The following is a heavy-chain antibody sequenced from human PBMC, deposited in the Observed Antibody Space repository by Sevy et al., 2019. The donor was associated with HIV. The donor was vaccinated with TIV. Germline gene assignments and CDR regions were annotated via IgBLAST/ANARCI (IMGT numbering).Heavy chain of an antibody. D-gene: IGHD3-3*01. CDR1: GDTFSSYS. CDR3: ARGLYSEFWSGSINFYYGLDI. Sequence: ASVKVSCKASGDTFSSYSISWVRQAPGQGLEWMGGIIPVFDLVKYAQTFQGRVTIIADESTSTVYMELSSLRSDDTAVYYCARGLYSEFWSGSINFYYGLDIWGQGTTVTVSS. CDR2: IIPVFDLV. V-gene: IGHV1-69*13. J-gene: IGHJ6*02.